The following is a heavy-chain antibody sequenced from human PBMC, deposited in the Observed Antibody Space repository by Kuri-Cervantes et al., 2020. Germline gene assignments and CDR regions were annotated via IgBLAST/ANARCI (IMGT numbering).Heavy chain of an antibody. CDR1: GFTFSSYS. D-gene: IGHD2/OR15-2a*01. Sequence: GESLKISCAASGFTFSSYSMNWVRQAPGKGLEWVSSISSSSSYIYYADSVKGRFTISRDNAKNSLYLQMNSLRAEDTAVYYCARELADFSYFDYWGQGTLVTVSS. J-gene: IGHJ4*02. V-gene: IGHV3-21*01. CDR2: ISSSSSYI. CDR3: ARELADFSYFDY.